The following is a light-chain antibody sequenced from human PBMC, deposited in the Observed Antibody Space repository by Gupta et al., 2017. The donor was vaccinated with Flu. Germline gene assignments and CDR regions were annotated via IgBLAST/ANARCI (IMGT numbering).Light chain of an antibody. Sequence: DIQMTQSPSSLSVSIGDRVTISCRSSQSIDNYLNWYQQRPGEAPKLLIYDASSLQYGVPSRFSGSDSGTDFTLTISSLQPDDFAVYFCQQKDHPPHTFGQGTRLDIK. J-gene: IGKJ2*01. CDR2: DAS. CDR3: QQKDHPPHT. CDR1: QSIDNY. V-gene: IGKV1-39*01.